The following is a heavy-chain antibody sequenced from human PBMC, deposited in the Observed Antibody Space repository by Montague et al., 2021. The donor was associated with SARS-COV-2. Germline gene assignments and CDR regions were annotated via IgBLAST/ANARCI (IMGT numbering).Heavy chain of an antibody. Sequence: SETLSLTCNVSGASISRSDYYWAWIRQPPGKGLELIGSTHYIGNTYYNPSLESRVTISVDTSKNHFSLKLSSVTAADTAVYYCARLWDFYGSGSYKNSWFDPWGQGTQVTVSS. D-gene: IGHD3-10*01. CDR1: GASISRSDYY. CDR2: THYIGNT. CDR3: ARLWDFYGSGSYKNSWFDP. J-gene: IGHJ5*02. V-gene: IGHV4-39*02.